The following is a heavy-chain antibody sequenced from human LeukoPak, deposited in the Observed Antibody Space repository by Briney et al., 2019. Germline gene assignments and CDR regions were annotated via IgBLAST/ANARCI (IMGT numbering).Heavy chain of an antibody. J-gene: IGHJ5*02. Sequence: SGTLSLTCAGSGGSISSSNWWSWVRQPPGKGLEWIGGIYHSGSTNYNPSLKSRVTISVDKSKNQFSLKLSSVTAADTAVYYCAGIPDYYDSSGYWAWGQGTLVTVSS. CDR1: GGSISSSNW. V-gene: IGHV4-4*02. CDR3: AGIPDYYDSSGYWA. D-gene: IGHD3-22*01. CDR2: IYHSGST.